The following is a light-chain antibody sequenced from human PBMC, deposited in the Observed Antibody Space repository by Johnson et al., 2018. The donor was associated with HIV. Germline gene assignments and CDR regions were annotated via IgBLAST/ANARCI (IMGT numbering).Light chain of an antibody. Sequence: QSVLTQPPSVSAAPGQKVTISCSGNRSDIENKYVSCHQQFPGTAPKFLIYDNNKRPSGIPDRFSASESGTSATLGITGLQTGDEADYYCGAWDSSLSAHYVFGTGTKVTVL. CDR2: DNN. V-gene: IGLV1-51*01. CDR3: GAWDSSLSAHYV. J-gene: IGLJ1*01. CDR1: RSDIENKY.